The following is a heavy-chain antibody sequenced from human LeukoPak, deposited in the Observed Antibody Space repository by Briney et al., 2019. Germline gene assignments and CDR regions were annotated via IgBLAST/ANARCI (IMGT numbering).Heavy chain of an antibody. CDR1: GFTFDDYA. CDR2: ISWNSGSI. CDR3: AREESGLGY. J-gene: IGHJ4*02. V-gene: IGHV3-9*01. D-gene: IGHD3-10*01. Sequence: GRSLRLSCAASGFTFDDYAMHWVRQAPGKGLEWVSGISWNSGSIGYADSVKGRFTISRDNAKNSLYLQMNSLRAEDTALYYCAREESGLGYWGQGTLVTVSS.